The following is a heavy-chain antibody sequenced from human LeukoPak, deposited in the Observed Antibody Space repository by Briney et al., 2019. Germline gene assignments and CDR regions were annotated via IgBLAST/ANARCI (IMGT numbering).Heavy chain of an antibody. CDR2: INHSGST. J-gene: IGHJ5*02. Sequence: PSETLSLTCAVYGGSFSGYYWSWIRQPPGKGLEWIGEINHSGSTNYNPSLKSRVTISVDTSKDQFSLKLSSVTAADTAVYYCAGGHTYGGAPNNWFDPWGQGTLVTVSS. V-gene: IGHV4-34*01. CDR3: AGGHTYGGAPNNWFDP. D-gene: IGHD3-10*01. CDR1: GGSFSGYY.